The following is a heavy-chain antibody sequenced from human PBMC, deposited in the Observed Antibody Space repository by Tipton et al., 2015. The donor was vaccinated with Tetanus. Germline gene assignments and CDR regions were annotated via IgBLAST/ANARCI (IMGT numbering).Heavy chain of an antibody. D-gene: IGHD3-3*02. CDR1: GDSLSNGDYY. J-gene: IGHJ5*02. CDR2: IYYSGTT. Sequence: TLSLTCTVSGDSLSNGDYYWSWIRQPPGKGLESIGYIYYSGTTNYNPSLKSRLTMSVDTSNNPFSLKLTSVTAADTAVYYCARVQLSSSFLKYNWLDPWGQGTLVTVAS. CDR3: ARVQLSSSFLKYNWLDP. V-gene: IGHV4-61*08.